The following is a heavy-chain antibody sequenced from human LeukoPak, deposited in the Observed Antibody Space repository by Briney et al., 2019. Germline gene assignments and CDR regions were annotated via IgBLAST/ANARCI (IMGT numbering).Heavy chain of an antibody. D-gene: IGHD3-10*01. Sequence: PSETLSLTGTVSGGSISSYYWSWIRQPPGKGLEWIGYIYYSGSTNYNPSLKSRVTISVDTSKNQFSLKLTSVTAADTAVYYCARHPPRESSLLKGAFDILGQGTMITVSS. V-gene: IGHV4-59*08. J-gene: IGHJ3*02. CDR3: ARHPPRESSLLKGAFDI. CDR2: IYYSGST. CDR1: GGSISSYY.